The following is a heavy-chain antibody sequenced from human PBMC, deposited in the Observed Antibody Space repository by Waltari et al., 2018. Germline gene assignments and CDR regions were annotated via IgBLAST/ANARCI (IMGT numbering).Heavy chain of an antibody. D-gene: IGHD6-13*01. CDR3: AKDLYWWTAADY. Sequence: EVQLLESGGGLIQHGGSLRLYCAASGFVFSTNAMSWVRQSPGRGVEWGSGIGSGGETHYTDSVKGRFTISRDNSKSSLYLQMNSLRAEDTAVYYCAKDLYWWTAADYWGQGILVTVSS. CDR2: IGSGGET. V-gene: IGHV3-23*01. CDR1: GFVFSTNA. J-gene: IGHJ4*02.